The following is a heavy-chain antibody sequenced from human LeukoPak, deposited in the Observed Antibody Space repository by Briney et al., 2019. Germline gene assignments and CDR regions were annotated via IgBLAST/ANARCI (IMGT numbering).Heavy chain of an antibody. D-gene: IGHD5-18*01. CDR2: INSDGSST. J-gene: IGHJ4*02. CDR1: GFTFSSYW. Sequence: PGGSLRLSCAASGFTFSSYWMHWVRQAPGKGLVWVSRINSDGSSTSYADSVKGRFTISRDIAKNTLYLQMNSLRAEDTAVYYCARDDRYSAFDYWGQGTLVTVSS. CDR3: ARDDRYSAFDY. V-gene: IGHV3-74*01.